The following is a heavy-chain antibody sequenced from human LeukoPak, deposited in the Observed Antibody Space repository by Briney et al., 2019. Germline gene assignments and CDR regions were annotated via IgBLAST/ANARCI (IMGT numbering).Heavy chain of an antibody. CDR1: GGSISSYY. D-gene: IGHD5-24*01. CDR2: IYYSGST. Sequence: SETLSLTCTVSGGSISSYYWSWIRQPPGKGLEWIGYIYYSGSTNYNPPLKSRVTISVDTSKNQFSLKLSSVTAADTAVYYCARESISSVAFDIWGQGTMVTVSS. J-gene: IGHJ3*02. CDR3: ARESISSVAFDI. V-gene: IGHV4-59*01.